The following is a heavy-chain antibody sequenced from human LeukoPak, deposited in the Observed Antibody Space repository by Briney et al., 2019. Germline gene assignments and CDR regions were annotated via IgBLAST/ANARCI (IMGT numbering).Heavy chain of an antibody. CDR2: ISNSGSRA. Sequence: ETLSLTCAVSGYSISSGYYWGWIRQPPGKGLEWVSGISNSGSRAFYADSVKGRFTISRDNSKNTLYLQMNSLRVEDTALYYCAKAPNYYDSSGYGDYFDYWGQGSLVTVSS. V-gene: IGHV3-23*01. D-gene: IGHD3-22*01. CDR3: AKAPNYYDSSGYGDYFDY. J-gene: IGHJ4*02. CDR1: GYSISSGYY.